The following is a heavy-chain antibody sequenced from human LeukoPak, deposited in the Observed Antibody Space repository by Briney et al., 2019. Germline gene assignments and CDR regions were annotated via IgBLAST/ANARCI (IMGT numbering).Heavy chain of an antibody. CDR3: ARRLGYYGSGSSSNWFDP. Sequence: SVKVSCKASGFTFTSSAVQWVRQARGQRLEWIGWIVVGSGNTNYAQKFQGRVTITADESTSTAYMELSSLRSEDTAVYYCARRLGYYGSGSSSNWFDPWGQGTLVTVSS. CDR2: IVVGSGNT. V-gene: IGHV1-58*01. D-gene: IGHD3-10*01. CDR1: GFTFTSSA. J-gene: IGHJ5*02.